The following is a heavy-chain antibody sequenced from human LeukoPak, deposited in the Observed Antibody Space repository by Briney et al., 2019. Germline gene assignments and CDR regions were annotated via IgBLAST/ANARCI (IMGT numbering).Heavy chain of an antibody. V-gene: IGHV1-46*03. J-gene: IGHJ3*02. D-gene: IGHD1-26*01. CDR3: SIAATPPGDAFDI. CDR1: GYTFTSYY. Sequence: ASVKVSCKASGYTFTSYYMHWVRQAPGQGLEWMGIINPSGGSTSYAQKFQGRVTMTRDTSTSTVYMELSSLRSEDTAVYYCSIAATPPGDAFDIWGQGTMVTVSS. CDR2: INPSGGST.